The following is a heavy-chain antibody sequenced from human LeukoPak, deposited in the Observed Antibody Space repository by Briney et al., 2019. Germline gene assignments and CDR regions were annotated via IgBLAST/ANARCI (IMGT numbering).Heavy chain of an antibody. V-gene: IGHV4-4*02. D-gene: IGHD1-26*01. CDR1: GGSISSTNW. Sequence: PSETLSLTCGVSGGSISSTNWWSWVRQPPGQGLEWIGEISLTGETNSNPSLNGRVTMSLDESRNQLPLDLTSVTAADTAIYYCSGESGAFCPFGYWGQGTLVIVPP. CDR3: SGESGAFCPFGY. J-gene: IGHJ4*02. CDR2: ISLTGET.